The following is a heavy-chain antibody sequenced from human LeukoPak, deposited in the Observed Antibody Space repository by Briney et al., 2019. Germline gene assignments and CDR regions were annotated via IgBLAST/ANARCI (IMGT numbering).Heavy chain of an antibody. D-gene: IGHD6-13*01. V-gene: IGHV3-74*01. J-gene: IGHJ4*01. CDR1: GFTLSNYW. CDR2: INGHGNTT. CDR3: SRGREYISNWNSFDF. Sequence: PGGSLRLSCAASGFTLSNYWMHWVRQVPGKGLVWVSSINGHGNTTKYADSVRGRFTISRDNAKNTLFLQMYSLRADDTAVYFCSRGREYISNWNSFDFWGHGTLVTVSS.